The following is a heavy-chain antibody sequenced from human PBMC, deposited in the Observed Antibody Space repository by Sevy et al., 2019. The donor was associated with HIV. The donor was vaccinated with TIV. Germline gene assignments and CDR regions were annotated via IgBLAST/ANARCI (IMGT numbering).Heavy chain of an antibody. V-gene: IGHV1-2*02. Sequence: ASVKVSCKTSASTFTAYYMHWLRQAPGQGLEWMGWINPNSDGTKYAQRFQGRVSMTADTSISTAYMELSRLTSDDTAVFYWGGGRVFFGGGGGLDVWGQGTTVTVSS. D-gene: IGHD3-16*01. J-gene: IGHJ6*02. CDR1: ASTFTAYY. CDR3: GGGRVFFGGGGGLDV. CDR2: INPNSDGT.